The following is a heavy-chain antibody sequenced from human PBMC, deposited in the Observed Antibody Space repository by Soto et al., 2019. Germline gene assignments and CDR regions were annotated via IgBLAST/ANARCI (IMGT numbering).Heavy chain of an antibody. Sequence: GGSLRLSCAASGFPVSNNYMTWVRQAPGKGLEWVSVIYSGGSTYYADSVKGRFTISRDNSENTLHLQMDSLRAEDTAVYYCAKGGYSSSCLDYWGQGTLVTVSS. CDR2: IYSGGST. CDR3: AKGGYSSSCLDY. CDR1: GFPVSNNY. D-gene: IGHD6-13*01. J-gene: IGHJ4*02. V-gene: IGHV3-53*01.